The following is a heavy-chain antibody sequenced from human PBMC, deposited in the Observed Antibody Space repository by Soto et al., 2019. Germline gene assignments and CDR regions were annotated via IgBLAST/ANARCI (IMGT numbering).Heavy chain of an antibody. J-gene: IGHJ4*02. V-gene: IGHV4-59*01. D-gene: IGHD2-8*02. CDR3: ARGGGVYYFDY. CDR2: IYYSGST. CDR1: GGSISSYY. Sequence: PSETLSLTCTVSGGSISSYYWSWIRQPPGKGLEWIGYIYYSGSTNYNPSLKSRVTISVDTSKNQFSLKLSSVTAADTAVCYCARGGGVYYFDYWGQGTLVTVSS.